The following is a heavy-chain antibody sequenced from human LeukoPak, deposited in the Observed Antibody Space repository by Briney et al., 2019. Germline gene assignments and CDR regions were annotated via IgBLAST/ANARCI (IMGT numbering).Heavy chain of an antibody. V-gene: IGHV3-7*04. J-gene: IGHJ4*02. CDR3: ARDGGGWTYFDY. Sequence: GSLRLSCAASGFTFTSYWMAWVRQAPGKGLEWVANIKQDGSEKYYVDSVKGRFTISRDNAKNSVYLQMNSLRAEDTAVYYCARDGGGWTYFDYWGQGTPVTVSS. D-gene: IGHD6-19*01. CDR1: GFTFTSYW. CDR2: IKQDGSEK.